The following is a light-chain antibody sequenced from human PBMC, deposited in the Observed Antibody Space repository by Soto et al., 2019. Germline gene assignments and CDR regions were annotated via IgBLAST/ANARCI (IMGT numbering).Light chain of an antibody. CDR1: TRIVGSYNL. CDR2: EVS. Sequence: QSALTQPASVSGSPGQSITIPGPGTTRIVGSYNLVSWYQQQPGKAPKLMIYEVSKRPSGVSNRFSGSKSSNTASLTISGLQAEDEADYYCCSYAGSSTFVFGTGTKVTVL. V-gene: IGLV2-23*02. CDR3: CSYAGSSTFV. J-gene: IGLJ1*01.